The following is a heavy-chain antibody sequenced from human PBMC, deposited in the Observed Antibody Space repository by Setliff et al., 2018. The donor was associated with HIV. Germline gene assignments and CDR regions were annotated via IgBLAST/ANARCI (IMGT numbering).Heavy chain of an antibody. V-gene: IGHV3-23*01. J-gene: IGHJ6*03. D-gene: IGHD6-13*01. CDR2: ISGSGATT. CDR1: EFTFNIYA. Sequence: HPGGSLRLSCAASEFTFNIYAMSWVRQAPGKGLEWVSGISGSGATTNYADSVKGRFTISRDNSKNTLYLQMSTRRAEDTAVYYCAKTTPSSIRSPYYYYMDVWGKGTTVTVAS. CDR3: AKTTPSSIRSPYYYYMDV.